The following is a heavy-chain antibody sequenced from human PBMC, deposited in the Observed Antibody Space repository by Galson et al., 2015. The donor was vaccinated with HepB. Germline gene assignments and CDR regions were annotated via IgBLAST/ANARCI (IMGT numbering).Heavy chain of an antibody. CDR1: GGPISSSRYS. D-gene: IGHD3-10*01. CDR2: IYYSGNT. J-gene: IGHJ3*02. Sequence: DTLSPTCTVPGGPISSSRYSWGWMRQPPGKGLEWIGSIYYSGNTYYNPSLKGRVTISVDTSKNQFSLKLSSVTAADTAVYYCARGGITMVRGEGAFDIWGQGTMVTVSS. V-gene: IGHV4-39*07. CDR3: ARGGITMVRGEGAFDI.